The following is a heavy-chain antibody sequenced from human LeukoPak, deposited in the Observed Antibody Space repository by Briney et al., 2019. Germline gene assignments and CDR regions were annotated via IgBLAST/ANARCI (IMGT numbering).Heavy chain of an antibody. CDR3: AILVAAGQDGFDY. CDR2: IYYSGST. Sequence: SETLSLTCTVSGGSISSGDYYWSWIRQPPGKGLEWIGYIYYSGSTYYNPSLKSRVTISVDTSKNQFSLKLSSVTAADTAVYYCAILVAAGQDGFDYWGQGTLVTVSS. CDR1: GGSISSGDYY. V-gene: IGHV4-30-4*01. D-gene: IGHD6-13*01. J-gene: IGHJ4*02.